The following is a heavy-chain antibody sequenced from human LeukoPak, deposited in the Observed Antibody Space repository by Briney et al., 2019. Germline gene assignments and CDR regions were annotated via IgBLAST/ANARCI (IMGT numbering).Heavy chain of an antibody. CDR1: GGSISSGSYY. J-gene: IGHJ4*02. Sequence: PSQTLSLTCTVSGGSISSGSYYWSWIRQPAGKGLEWIGRIHTSGSTNYNPSLKSRVTISVDTSKNQFSLKLSSVTAADTAVYYCARGVISSQEEYYFDYWGQGTLVTVSS. CDR3: ARGVISSQEEYYFDY. D-gene: IGHD2-21*01. CDR2: IHTSGST. V-gene: IGHV4-61*02.